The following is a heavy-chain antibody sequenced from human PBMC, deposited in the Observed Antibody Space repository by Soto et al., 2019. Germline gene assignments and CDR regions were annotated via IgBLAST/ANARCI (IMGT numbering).Heavy chain of an antibody. V-gene: IGHV3-13*04. J-gene: IGHJ4*02. CDR2: IGTAGDT. Sequence: GGSLRLSCSASGFTFSSYDMHWVRQGPGKGLEWVSAIGTAGDTNYAGSVKGRFTISRENAKNSLYLQMNSLRAGDTAIYFCARARGPTLFDYWGQGTLVTVYS. CDR3: ARARGPTLFDY. CDR1: GFTFSSYD.